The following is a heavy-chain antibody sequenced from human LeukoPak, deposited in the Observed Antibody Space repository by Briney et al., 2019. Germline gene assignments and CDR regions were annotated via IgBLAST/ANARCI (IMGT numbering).Heavy chain of an antibody. J-gene: IGHJ4*02. CDR1: GYTFTSYA. Sequence: ASVKVSCKASGYTFTSYAMHWVRQAPGQRLEWMGWINAGNGNTKYSRKFQGRVTITRDTSASTAYMELSSLRSEDTAVYYCATSPSWGYWGQGTLVTVSS. V-gene: IGHV1-3*01. D-gene: IGHD2-2*01. CDR2: INAGNGNT. CDR3: ATSPSWGY.